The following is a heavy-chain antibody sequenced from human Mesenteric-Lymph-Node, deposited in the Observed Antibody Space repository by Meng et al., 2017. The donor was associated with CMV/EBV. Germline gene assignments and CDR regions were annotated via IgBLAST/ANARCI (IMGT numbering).Heavy chain of an antibody. CDR3: ARDPSYSENYFYYYGMDV. Sequence: GGSLRLSCAASGFTFSSYSMNWVRQAPGKGLEWVSYISNNSSTISHEDSVKGRFTISRDNAKTSLYLQMNSLRAEDTAVYYCARDPSYSENYFYYYGMDVWGQGTTVTVSS. CDR2: ISNNSSTI. CDR1: GFTFSSYS. J-gene: IGHJ6*02. V-gene: IGHV3-48*04. D-gene: IGHD1-26*01.